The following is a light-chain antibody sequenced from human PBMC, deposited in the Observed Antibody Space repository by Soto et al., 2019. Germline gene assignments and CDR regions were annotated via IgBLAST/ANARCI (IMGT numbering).Light chain of an antibody. J-gene: IGKJ1*01. CDR2: DAL. Sequence: IQMTPSPSTLSASVGGRGAITCRASQSITNRLAWYQLKPGKAPKVLIYDALNLERGVPSRFSGSGSGTEFTLTISSLQPDDFATYYCQHYNSYSEAFGQGTKVDIK. V-gene: IGKV1-5*01. CDR1: QSITNR. CDR3: QHYNSYSEA.